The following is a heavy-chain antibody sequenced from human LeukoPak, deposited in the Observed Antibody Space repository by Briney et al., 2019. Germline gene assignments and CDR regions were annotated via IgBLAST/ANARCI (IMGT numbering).Heavy chain of an antibody. V-gene: IGHV3-30*18. D-gene: IGHD6-13*01. CDR1: GFTFSSYG. J-gene: IGHJ5*02. CDR2: ISYDGSNK. CDR3: AKASLIIAAAGTGWFDP. Sequence: GRSLRLSCAAPGFTFSSYGMHWVRQAPGKGLEWVAVISYDGSNKYYADSVKGRFTISRDNSKNTLYLQMNSLRAEDTAVYYCAKASLIIAAAGTGWFDPWGQGTLVTVSS.